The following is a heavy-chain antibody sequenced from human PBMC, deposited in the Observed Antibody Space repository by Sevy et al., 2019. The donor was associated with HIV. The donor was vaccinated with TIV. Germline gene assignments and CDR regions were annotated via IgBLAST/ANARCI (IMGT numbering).Heavy chain of an antibody. CDR2: IYWNDDK. Sequence: SGPTLVNPTQTLTLTCTFSGFSLSTSGVGVGWIRQPPGKALEWLALIYWNDDKRYSPSLKSRLTITKDTSKNQVVLTMTNMDPVDTATYYCAHLLDYYDSSGYVGAKYFQHWGQGTLVTVSS. CDR3: AHLLDYYDSSGYVGAKYFQH. D-gene: IGHD3-22*01. J-gene: IGHJ1*01. V-gene: IGHV2-5*01. CDR1: GFSLSTSGVG.